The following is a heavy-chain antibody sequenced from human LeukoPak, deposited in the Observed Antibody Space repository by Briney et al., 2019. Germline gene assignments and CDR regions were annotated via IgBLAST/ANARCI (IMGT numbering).Heavy chain of an antibody. J-gene: IGHJ6*04. V-gene: IGHV1-69*13. Sequence: SVKVSCKASGGTFSSYAISWVRQAPGQGLEWMGGIIPIFGTANYAQKFQGRVTITADESTSTAYMELSSLRSEGTAVYYCARAGSPAAISHYYYYGMDVWGKGTTVTVSS. CDR2: IIPIFGTA. D-gene: IGHD2-2*01. CDR1: GGTFSSYA. CDR3: ARAGSPAAISHYYYYGMDV.